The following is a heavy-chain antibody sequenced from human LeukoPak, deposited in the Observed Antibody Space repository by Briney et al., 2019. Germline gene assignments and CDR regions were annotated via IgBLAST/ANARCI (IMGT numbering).Heavy chain of an antibody. D-gene: IGHD5-18*01. CDR2: INHSGST. CDR1: GGSFSGYY. V-gene: IGHV4-34*01. Sequence: SQTLSLTCAVYGGSFSGYYWSWIRQPPGKGLEWIGEINHSGSTNYNPSLKSRVTISVDTSKNQFSLKLSSVTAADTAVYYCARGGSPVRIQLWLRSFDPWGQGTLVTVSS. J-gene: IGHJ5*02. CDR3: ARGGSPVRIQLWLRSFDP.